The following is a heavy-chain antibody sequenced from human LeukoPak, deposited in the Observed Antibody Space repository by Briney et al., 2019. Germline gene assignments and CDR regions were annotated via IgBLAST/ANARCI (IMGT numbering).Heavy chain of an antibody. CDR3: AKDRDPYCGGDCYSPFDY. Sequence: GGSLRLSCAASGFTFSSYAMSWVRQAPGKGLEWVSAISGSGGSTYYADSVKGRFTISRDNSKNTLYLQMNSLRAEDTAVYYCAKDRDPYCGGDCYSPFDYWGQGTLVTVSS. CDR2: ISGSGGST. CDR1: GFTFSSYA. D-gene: IGHD2-21*02. J-gene: IGHJ4*02. V-gene: IGHV3-23*01.